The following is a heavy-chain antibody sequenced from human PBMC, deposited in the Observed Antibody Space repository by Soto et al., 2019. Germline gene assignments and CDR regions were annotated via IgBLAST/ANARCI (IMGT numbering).Heavy chain of an antibody. Sequence: GASLKISCKGSGYTFTNYWIGWVRQMPGKGLEWMGIIYPGDSDTRYSPSFQGQVTISADKSITTAYLQWSSLKASDTAMYYCATTTITFGGVIVGFDYWGQGTLVTVSS. CDR1: GYTFTNYW. D-gene: IGHD3-16*02. CDR3: ATTTITFGGVIVGFDY. V-gene: IGHV5-51*01. CDR2: IYPGDSDT. J-gene: IGHJ4*02.